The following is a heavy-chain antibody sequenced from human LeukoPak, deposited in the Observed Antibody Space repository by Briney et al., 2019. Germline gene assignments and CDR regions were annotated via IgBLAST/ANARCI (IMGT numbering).Heavy chain of an antibody. CDR1: GYTFTSYD. V-gene: IGHV1-8*01. J-gene: IGHJ3*02. CDR3: ATGFRIAARPPDDAFDI. CDR2: MNPNSGNT. D-gene: IGHD6-6*01. Sequence: GASVKVSCKASGYTFTSYDINWVRQATGQGLEWMGWMNPNSGNTGYAQKFQGRVTMTEDTSTDTAYMELSSLRSEDTAVYYCATGFRIAARPPDDAFDIWGQGTMVTVSS.